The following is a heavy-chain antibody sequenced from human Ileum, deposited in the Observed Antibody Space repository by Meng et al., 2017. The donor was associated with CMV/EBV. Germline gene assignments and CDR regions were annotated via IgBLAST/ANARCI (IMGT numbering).Heavy chain of an antibody. CDR3: ARDGLSGRYFDY. V-gene: IGHV7-4-1*02. Sequence: FKTSGYTFTNNNIIWVRQAPGQGPEWMGWIDTNTGNPTYAQGFTGRFVFSLDTSVNTAYLQISSLKAEDTAVYYCARDGLSGRYFDYWGQGTLVTVSS. CDR1: GYTFTNNN. CDR2: IDTNTGNP. D-gene: IGHD1-26*01. J-gene: IGHJ4*02.